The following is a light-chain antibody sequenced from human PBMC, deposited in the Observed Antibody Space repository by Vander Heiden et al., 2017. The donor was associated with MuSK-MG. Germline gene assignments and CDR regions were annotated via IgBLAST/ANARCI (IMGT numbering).Light chain of an antibody. J-gene: IGKJ1*01. Sequence: VLTQSPGTLSLSPGERATLPCRASQSVSSSYLAWYQQKPGQAPRLLIYGASSRATGIPDRFSGSGSGTDFTLTISRLEPEDFAVYYCQQEGSSPQTFGQGTKVEVK. CDR2: GAS. CDR1: QSVSSSY. V-gene: IGKV3-20*01. CDR3: QQEGSSPQT.